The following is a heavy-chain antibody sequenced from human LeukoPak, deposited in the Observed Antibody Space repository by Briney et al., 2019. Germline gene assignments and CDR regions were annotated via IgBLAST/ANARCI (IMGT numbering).Heavy chain of an antibody. Sequence: ASVKVSCKASGYTFTGYYMHWARQAPGQGLEWMGWINPNSGGTNYAQKFQGRVTMTRDTSISTAYMELSSLKSDDTAVYYCARVAMSGIGSDDFWGQGTLVTASS. CDR2: INPNSGGT. D-gene: IGHD1-26*01. J-gene: IGHJ4*02. CDR1: GYTFTGYY. CDR3: ARVAMSGIGSDDF. V-gene: IGHV1-2*02.